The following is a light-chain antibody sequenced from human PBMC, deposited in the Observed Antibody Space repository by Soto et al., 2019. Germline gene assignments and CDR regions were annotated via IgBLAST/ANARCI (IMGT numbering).Light chain of an antibody. CDR3: QQYYSTPLT. Sequence: DIVMTQSPDSLAVSLGERATINCKSSQSVLYSSNNKNYLVWYQQKPGQPPKLLLYWASTRESGVPDRFSGSGSGTDLTLTISSLQAEDVAVYYCQQYYSTPLTFGGGTKVDIK. V-gene: IGKV4-1*01. CDR1: QSVLYSSNNKNY. CDR2: WAS. J-gene: IGKJ4*01.